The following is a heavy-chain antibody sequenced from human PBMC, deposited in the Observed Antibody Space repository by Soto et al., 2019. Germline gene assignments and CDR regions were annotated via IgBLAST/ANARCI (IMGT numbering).Heavy chain of an antibody. CDR2: INHSGRT. J-gene: IGHJ4*02. CDR1: GGSLSGYY. V-gene: IGHV4-34*01. D-gene: IGHD7-27*01. CDR3: ARGWGRIFDY. Sequence: QVQLQQWGAGLLKPSETLSLTCAVYGGSLSGYYWSWIRQPPGKGLEWSGEINHSGRTNYNPSLKSRVTISVDTSKNQFSLKLSSVTAADTAVYYCARGWGRIFDYWGQGTLVTVSS.